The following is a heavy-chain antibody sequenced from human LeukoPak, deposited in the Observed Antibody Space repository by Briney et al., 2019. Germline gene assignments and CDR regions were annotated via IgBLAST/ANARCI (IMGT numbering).Heavy chain of an antibody. Sequence: GGSLRLSCAASGFTFSSYGMNWVRQAPGKGLEWVSGIIPSGHTTYYADSVRGRFTISRDNFKNTLYLQMNSLRAEDTAVYYCASRPRIADDYWGQGTLVTVSS. D-gene: IGHD6-13*01. CDR2: IIPSGHTT. V-gene: IGHV3-23*01. CDR1: GFTFSSYG. J-gene: IGHJ4*02. CDR3: ASRPRIADDY.